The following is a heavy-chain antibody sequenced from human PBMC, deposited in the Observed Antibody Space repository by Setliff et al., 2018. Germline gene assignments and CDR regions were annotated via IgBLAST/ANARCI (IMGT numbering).Heavy chain of an antibody. D-gene: IGHD3-10*01. CDR1: GGSMSSSGYY. V-gene: IGHV4-39*07. Sequence: SETLSLTCTVFGGSMSSSGYYWAWIRQSPGKGLEWIGSIYYSGSTYYNPSLKRRATISLDTSKNQFSLKLNSVTAADTAVYYCARDPVKQLVNWFDPWGQGTLVTVSS. J-gene: IGHJ5*02. CDR2: IYYSGST. CDR3: ARDPVKQLVNWFDP.